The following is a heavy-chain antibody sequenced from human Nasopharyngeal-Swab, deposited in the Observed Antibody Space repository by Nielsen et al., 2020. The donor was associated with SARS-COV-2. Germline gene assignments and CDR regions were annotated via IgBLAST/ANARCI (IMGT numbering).Heavy chain of an antibody. D-gene: IGHD3/OR15-3a*01. CDR3: ARGAFGLGHSWFDP. J-gene: IGHJ5*02. Sequence: ASAKVSCKSSGYTFSRNDINWVRQATGQGLEWMGWMNPKSGDVGYAQKFQGRVTMTRNTSTTTAYMELSSLRHEDTAVYYCARGAFGLGHSWFDPWGQGTLVTVSS. V-gene: IGHV1-8*01. CDR2: MNPKSGDV. CDR1: GYTFSRND.